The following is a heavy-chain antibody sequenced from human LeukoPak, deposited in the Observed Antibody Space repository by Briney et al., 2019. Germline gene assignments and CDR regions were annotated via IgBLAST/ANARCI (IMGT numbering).Heavy chain of an antibody. D-gene: IGHD5-12*01. CDR3: ARDSGRYSGYDSYFDY. V-gene: IGHV1-46*01. Sequence: ASVKVSCKASGYTFTSYYMHWVRQAPGQGLEWMGIINPSGGGTGYAQKFQGRVTMTRDTSTSTVYMELSSLRSEDTAVYYCARDSGRYSGYDSYFDYWGQGTLVTVSS. J-gene: IGHJ4*02. CDR2: INPSGGGT. CDR1: GYTFTSYY.